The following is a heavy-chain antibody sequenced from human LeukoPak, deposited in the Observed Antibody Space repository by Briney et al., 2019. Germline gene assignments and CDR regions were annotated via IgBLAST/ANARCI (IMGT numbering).Heavy chain of an antibody. V-gene: IGHV6-1*01. CDR1: GDSVSRNSAA. J-gene: IGHJ2*01. D-gene: IGHD6-13*01. Sequence: SQTLSLTCAISGDSVSRNSAAWNWIRQSPSRGLEWLGRTYCGSKWYNDYAVSVKSRMTINPDTSKSQFSLQLNSVTPEDTAVYYCARGVAAPLWYFDLWGRGTLVTVSS. CDR3: ARGVAAPLWYFDL. CDR2: TYCGSKWYN.